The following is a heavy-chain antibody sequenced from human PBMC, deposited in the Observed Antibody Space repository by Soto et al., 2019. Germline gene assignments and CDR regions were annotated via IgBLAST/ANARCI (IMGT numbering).Heavy chain of an antibody. J-gene: IGHJ3*02. D-gene: IGHD1-1*01. Sequence: QVQLVQSGAEVRKPGASVKVSCKASGYTFTNYAMHWVRQAPGQRLEWMGWINAGNGNTKYSQKFQDRVTITTDTSANTAYMELSRLRSEDTAVYYCARVPHNWNEGAFDIWGQGTMVTVSS. V-gene: IGHV1-3*01. CDR1: GYTFTNYA. CDR3: ARVPHNWNEGAFDI. CDR2: INAGNGNT.